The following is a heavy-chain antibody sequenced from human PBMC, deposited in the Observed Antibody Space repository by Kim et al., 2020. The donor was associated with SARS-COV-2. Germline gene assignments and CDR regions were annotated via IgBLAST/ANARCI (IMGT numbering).Heavy chain of an antibody. CDR2: ISSSSSYI. J-gene: IGHJ6*02. CDR1: GFTFSSYS. V-gene: IGHV3-21*01. Sequence: GGSLRLSCDASGFTFSSYSINWVRQTPGKGLEWVAAISSSSSYIYYADSVKGRFTISRDNSKNSLYLQMDSQRAEDTALYYCAGDRRAGLRRVTYYYYGMDVWGQGTTVTVSS. D-gene: IGHD6-13*01. CDR3: AGDRRAGLRRVTYYYYGMDV.